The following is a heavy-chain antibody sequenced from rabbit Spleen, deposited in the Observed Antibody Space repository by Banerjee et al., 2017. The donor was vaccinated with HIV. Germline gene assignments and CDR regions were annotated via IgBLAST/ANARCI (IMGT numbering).Heavy chain of an antibody. J-gene: IGHJ4*01. CDR3: ARGEHFSVGFSAFAIYLDL. V-gene: IGHV1S40*01. CDR1: GFDFSSSYY. D-gene: IGHD6-1*01. CDR2: IDTSSVNI. Sequence: QSLEESGGDLVKPGASLTLTCKASGFDFSSSYYMCWVRQAPGKGLELIACIDTSSVNIADATWAKGRFTISKTSSTTVTLQMTSLTAADTATYFCARGEHFSVGFSAFAIYLDLWGPGTLVTVS.